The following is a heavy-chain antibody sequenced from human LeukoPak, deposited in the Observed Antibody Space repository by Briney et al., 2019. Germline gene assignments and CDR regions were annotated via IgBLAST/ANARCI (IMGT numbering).Heavy chain of an antibody. CDR1: GFTFSSYA. CDR2: ISYDGSNK. CDR3: AGGRGIAARPY. J-gene: IGHJ4*02. V-gene: IGHV3-30-3*01. Sequence: GGSLRLSCAASGFTFSSYAMHWVRQAPGKGLEWVAVISYDGSNKYYADSVKGRFTISRDNSKNTLYLQMNSLRAEDTAVYYCAGGRGIAARPYWGQGTLVTVSS. D-gene: IGHD6-6*01.